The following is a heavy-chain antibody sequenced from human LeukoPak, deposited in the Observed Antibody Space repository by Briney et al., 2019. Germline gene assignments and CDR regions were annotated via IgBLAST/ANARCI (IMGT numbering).Heavy chain of an antibody. V-gene: IGHV4-34*01. Sequence: PSETLSLTCAVYGGSFSGYYWSWIRQPPGKGLEWIGEINHSGSTNYNPSLKSRVTISVDTSKNQFSLKLSSVTAADTAVYYCARGLASVWFDPWGQGTLVTVYS. CDR1: GGSFSGYY. J-gene: IGHJ5*02. CDR2: INHSGST. CDR3: ARGLASVWFDP.